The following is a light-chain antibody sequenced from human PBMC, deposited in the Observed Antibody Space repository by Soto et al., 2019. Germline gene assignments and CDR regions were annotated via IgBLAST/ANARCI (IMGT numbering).Light chain of an antibody. CDR2: EVS. CDR3: CSYAGSRTHVL. J-gene: IGLJ2*01. Sequence: QSVLTQPASVSGSPGQSITISCIGTSSDVGSYNLVSWYQQHPGKPPKVLIYEVSERPSGVSNRFSGSKSGNTASLTISGLQAEDEAEYYCCSYAGSRTHVLFGGGTKLTVL. CDR1: SSDVGSYNL. V-gene: IGLV2-23*02.